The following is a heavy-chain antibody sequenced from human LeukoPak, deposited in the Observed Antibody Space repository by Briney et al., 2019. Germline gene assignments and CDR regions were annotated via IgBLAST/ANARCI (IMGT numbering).Heavy chain of an antibody. J-gene: IGHJ4*02. D-gene: IGHD5-18*01. CDR1: GFTFSSYG. V-gene: IGHV3-30*02. CDR3: AKGYSYGELGL. CDR2: IRYDGNSK. Sequence: GGSLRLSCAASGFTFSSYGMHWVRQAPGKGLEWVAFIRYDGNSKNHADSVKGRFTISRDDFKNTLYLQMSSLRAEDTATYYCAKGYSYGELGLWGQGTLVTVSS.